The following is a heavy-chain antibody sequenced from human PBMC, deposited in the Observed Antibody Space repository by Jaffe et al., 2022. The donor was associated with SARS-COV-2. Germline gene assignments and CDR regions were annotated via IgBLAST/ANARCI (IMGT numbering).Heavy chain of an antibody. CDR3: ATDVPYFGIDS. CDR1: GFTFDSHL. V-gene: IGHV3-74*01. J-gene: IGHJ4*02. CDR2: INPDGSTT. Sequence: EVQLVESGGGLVQPGGSLRLSCAASGFTFDSHLMHWVRQVPGKGLMWISHINPDGSTTSYADSVKGRFTISRDNANNILYLQMESLRVDDTAVYYCATDVPYFGIDSWGQGTLVTVSS. D-gene: IGHD3-10*01.